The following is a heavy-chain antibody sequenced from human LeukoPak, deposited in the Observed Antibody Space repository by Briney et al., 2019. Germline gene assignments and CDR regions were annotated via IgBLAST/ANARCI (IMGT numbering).Heavy chain of an antibody. D-gene: IGHD6-13*01. CDR1: GHTFTDYY. Sequence: ASVKVSCKASGHTFTDYYIHWLRQAPGQGLEWMGWINPNSGGTNYAQKFQGRVTMTRDTSISTAYMELSRLRSDDTAVYYCARVQEQQLSWFDPWGQGTLVTVSS. J-gene: IGHJ5*02. V-gene: IGHV1-2*02. CDR3: ARVQEQQLSWFDP. CDR2: INPNSGGT.